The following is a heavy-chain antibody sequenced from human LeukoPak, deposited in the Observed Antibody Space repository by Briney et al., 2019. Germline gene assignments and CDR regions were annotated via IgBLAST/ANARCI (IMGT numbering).Heavy chain of an antibody. V-gene: IGHV4-4*02. CDR2: ISHDGTT. D-gene: IGHD3-22*01. CDR3: TREDRPFCPFAY. CDR1: GGSIYITNY. Sequence: SETLSLTCGVSGGSIYITNYWSWVRQAPGKGLEWIGEISHDGTTNYNPSLRSRVAMSFDRANNHFSLSLTSVTAADTAVYYCTREDRPFCPFAYWGQGVLVTVSS. J-gene: IGHJ4*02.